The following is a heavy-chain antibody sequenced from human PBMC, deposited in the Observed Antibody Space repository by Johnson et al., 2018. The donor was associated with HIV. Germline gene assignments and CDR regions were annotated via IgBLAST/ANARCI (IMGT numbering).Heavy chain of an antibody. CDR3: AKGYSYGYGAFDI. Sequence: QEQLVESGGGVVQPGGSLRLSCAASGFTFSSYGMHWVRQAPGKGLEWVAFIRYDGSNKDYADSVKGRFTISRDNSKNSLYLQMNSLRAEDTALYYCAKGYSYGYGAFDIWGQGTMVTVSS. CDR1: GFTFSSYG. CDR2: IRYDGSNK. D-gene: IGHD5-18*01. J-gene: IGHJ3*02. V-gene: IGHV3-30*02.